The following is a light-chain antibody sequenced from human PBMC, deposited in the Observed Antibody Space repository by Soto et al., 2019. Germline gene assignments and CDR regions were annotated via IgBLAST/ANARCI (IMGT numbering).Light chain of an antibody. CDR1: QGISSY. Sequence: DIQLTQSPSFLSASVGDRVTITCRASQGISSYLAWYQQKPGKAPNLLIYAASTLQSGVPSRFSGSGSGTEFTLTISSLQPEDVATYYCQQLHSYPLTFGPGTKVDIK. J-gene: IGKJ3*01. CDR3: QQLHSYPLT. V-gene: IGKV1-9*01. CDR2: AAS.